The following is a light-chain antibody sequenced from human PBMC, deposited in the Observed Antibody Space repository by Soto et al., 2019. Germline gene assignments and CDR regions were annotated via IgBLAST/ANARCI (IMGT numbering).Light chain of an antibody. V-gene: IGLV2-8*01. Sequence: QSALTQPPSASGSPGQSVTISCTGVSTDVGGYNYVSWYQQHPDKAPKLMIYEVSKRPSGVPDRFSGSKSGNMASLTVSGLQAEDEADYYCSSYAGSNNVVFGGGTKLTVL. CDR1: STDVGGYNY. J-gene: IGLJ2*01. CDR2: EVS. CDR3: SSYAGSNNVV.